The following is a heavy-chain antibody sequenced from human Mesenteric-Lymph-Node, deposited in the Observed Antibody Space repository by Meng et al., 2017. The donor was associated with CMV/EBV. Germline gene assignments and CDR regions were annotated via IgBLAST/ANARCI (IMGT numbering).Heavy chain of an antibody. Sequence: GSLRLSCTVSGGSVSSGSYYWNWIRQPPGKGLECVGYIFYSGSTNYNPSLKSRVTISVLTSRNQFSLNLTSVTAADTAVYYCARNPYYYYGVDVWGQGTTVTVSS. CDR3: ARNPYYYYGVDV. D-gene: IGHD1-14*01. J-gene: IGHJ6*02. CDR2: IFYSGST. CDR1: GGSVSSGSYY. V-gene: IGHV4-61*01.